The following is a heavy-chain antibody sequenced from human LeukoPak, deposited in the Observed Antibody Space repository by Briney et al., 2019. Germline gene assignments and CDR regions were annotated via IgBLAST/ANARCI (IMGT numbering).Heavy chain of an antibody. D-gene: IGHD4-23*01. V-gene: IGHV3-7*01. CDR3: ARDRRPSIYGGLDS. CDR2: IKQAGSEK. J-gene: IGHJ5*02. CDR1: GFTFCDYW. Sequence: PGGSLRLSCAASGFTFCDYWMSWVRQPPGKGLEWVAYIKQAGSEKYYVDSVKVRFTISRDNAKNSLYLQMNSLTAEDTAVYYCARDRRPSIYGGLDSWGQGTLVTVSS.